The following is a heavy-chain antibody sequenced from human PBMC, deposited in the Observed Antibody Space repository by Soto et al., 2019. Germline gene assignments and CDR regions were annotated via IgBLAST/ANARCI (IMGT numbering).Heavy chain of an antibody. CDR3: ARSQGSSTSLEIYYYYYYGMEV. J-gene: IGHJ6*04. D-gene: IGHD2-2*01. V-gene: IGHV1-69*01. Sequence: QVQLVQSGAEVKKPGSSVKVSCKASGGTFSSYAISWVRQAPGQGLEWMGGIIPISGTANYAQKFQGRGTINADESTSTAYMELGSLRSEDTAVYYCARSQGSSTSLEIYYYYYYGMEVWGKGTTVTVSS. CDR2: IIPISGTA. CDR1: GGTFSSYA.